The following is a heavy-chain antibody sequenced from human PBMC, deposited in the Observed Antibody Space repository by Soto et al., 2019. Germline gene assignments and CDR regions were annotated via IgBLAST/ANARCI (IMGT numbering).Heavy chain of an antibody. CDR1: GYTFTSHD. Sequence: QVQLVQSGAEVKKSGASVKVSCKASGYTFTSHDINWVRQATGQGLEWMGWMNPNSGNTGYAQKFQGRVTITRNTSISTAYMELSSLRSEDTAVYYWARWDYGDYARFDYWGQGTLVTVSS. J-gene: IGHJ4*02. D-gene: IGHD4-17*01. CDR2: MNPNSGNT. V-gene: IGHV1-8*01. CDR3: ARWDYGDYARFDY.